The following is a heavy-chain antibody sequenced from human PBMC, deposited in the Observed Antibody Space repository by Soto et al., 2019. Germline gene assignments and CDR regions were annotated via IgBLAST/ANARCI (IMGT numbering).Heavy chain of an antibody. D-gene: IGHD3-3*01. CDR3: ARTYYDFWSGYPGAFDI. CDR1: GYTFTGYY. CDR2: INPNSGGT. Sequence: QVQLVQSGAEVKKPGASVKVSCKASGYTFTGYYMHWVRQAPGQGLEWMGWINPNSGGTNYAQKFQGWVTMTRDTSISTAYMELSRPRSDDTAVYYCARTYYDFWSGYPGAFDIWGQGTMVTVSS. J-gene: IGHJ3*02. V-gene: IGHV1-2*04.